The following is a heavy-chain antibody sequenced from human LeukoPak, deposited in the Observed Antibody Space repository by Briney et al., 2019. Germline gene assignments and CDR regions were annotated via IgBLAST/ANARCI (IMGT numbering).Heavy chain of an antibody. V-gene: IGHV4-30-4*01. CDR3: ARGEVRGVIDY. CDR1: GGSISSGDYY. Sequence: SETLSLTCTVSGGSISSGDYYWSWIRQPPGKGLEWIGYIYYSGSTYYNPSLKSRVTISVDTSKNQFSLKLSSVTAADTAVYYCARGEVRGVIDYWGQGTLVTVSS. J-gene: IGHJ4*02. CDR2: IYYSGST. D-gene: IGHD3-10*01.